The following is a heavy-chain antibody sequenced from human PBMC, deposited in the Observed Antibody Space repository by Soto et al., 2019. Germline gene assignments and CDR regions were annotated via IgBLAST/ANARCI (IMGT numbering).Heavy chain of an antibody. J-gene: IGHJ4*02. Sequence: QVQLVESGGGVVQPGRSLRLSCAASGFTFSSYGMHWVRQAPGKGLEWVAVIWYDGSNKYYADSVKGRFTISRDNSKNTPYLQMNSLRAEDTAVYYCARDYTVTKRVLGYWGQGTLVTVSS. CDR3: ARDYTVTKRVLGY. CDR1: GFTFSSYG. CDR2: IWYDGSNK. V-gene: IGHV3-33*01. D-gene: IGHD4-17*01.